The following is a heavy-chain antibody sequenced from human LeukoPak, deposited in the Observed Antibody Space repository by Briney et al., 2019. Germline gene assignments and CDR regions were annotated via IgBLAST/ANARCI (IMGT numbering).Heavy chain of an antibody. CDR1: GFTFDDYA. CDR3: ARDKVVGASYFDY. D-gene: IGHD1-26*01. CDR2: IQQDGTER. Sequence: PGGSLRLSCAASGFTFDDYAMHWVRQAPGKGLEWVANIQQDGTERYYVDSVKGRFTISRDNAKNSLYLQMNSLRAEDTAVYYCARDKVVGASYFDYWGQGTLVTVSS. J-gene: IGHJ4*02. V-gene: IGHV3-7*01.